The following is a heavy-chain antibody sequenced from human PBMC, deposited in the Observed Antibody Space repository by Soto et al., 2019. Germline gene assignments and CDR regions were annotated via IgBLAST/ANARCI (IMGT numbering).Heavy chain of an antibody. V-gene: IGHV1-69*13. J-gene: IGHJ6*02. D-gene: IGHD5-12*01. CDR1: GGTFSSYA. CDR2: IIPIFGTA. CDR3: ARDRNIVATIYNYYGMDV. Sequence: SVKVSCKASGGTFSSYAISWVRQAPGQGLEWMGGIIPIFGTANYAQKFQGRVTITADESTSTAYMELSSLRSEDTAVYYCARDRNIVATIYNYYGMDVWGQGTTVTVSS.